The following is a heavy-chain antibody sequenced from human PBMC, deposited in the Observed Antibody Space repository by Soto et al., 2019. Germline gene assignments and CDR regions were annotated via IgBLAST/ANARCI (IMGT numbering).Heavy chain of an antibody. CDR3: ANWKYYGSGSYPADY. Sequence: GRSLRLSCAASGFTFSSYAMSWVRQAPGKGLEWVSAISGSGGSTYYADSVKGRFTISRDNSKNTLYLQMNSLRAEDTAVYYCANWKYYGSGSYPADYWGQGTLVTVSS. V-gene: IGHV3-23*01. J-gene: IGHJ4*02. CDR2: ISGSGGST. CDR1: GFTFSSYA. D-gene: IGHD3-10*01.